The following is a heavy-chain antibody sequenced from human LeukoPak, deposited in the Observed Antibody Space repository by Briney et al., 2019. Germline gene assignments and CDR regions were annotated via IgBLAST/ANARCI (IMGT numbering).Heavy chain of an antibody. CDR1: GFTFSSYG. CDR3: ALLPRTYYYDSSGSTIDY. J-gene: IGHJ4*02. V-gene: IGHV3-23*01. D-gene: IGHD3-22*01. Sequence: GGSLRLSCAASGFTFSSYGMSWVRQAPGKGLEWVSAISGSGGSTYYADSVKGRFTISRDNSKNTLYLQMNSPRAEDTAVYYCALLPRTYYYDSSGSTIDYWGQGTLVTVSS. CDR2: ISGSGGST.